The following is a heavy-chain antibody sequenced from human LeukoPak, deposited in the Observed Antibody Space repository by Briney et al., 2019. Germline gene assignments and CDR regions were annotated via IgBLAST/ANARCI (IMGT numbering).Heavy chain of an antibody. CDR2: ISTDGSST. Sequence: GGSLRLSCAASGFTFSSYSMNWARQAPGKGLVWVSRISTDGSSTSYADFVKGRFTISRDNAKNTLFLQMNSLRAEDTAVYYCARDFLWGSGSRWGQGTLVTVSS. V-gene: IGHV3-74*01. J-gene: IGHJ4*02. CDR1: GFTFSSYS. D-gene: IGHD3-10*01. CDR3: ARDFLWGSGSR.